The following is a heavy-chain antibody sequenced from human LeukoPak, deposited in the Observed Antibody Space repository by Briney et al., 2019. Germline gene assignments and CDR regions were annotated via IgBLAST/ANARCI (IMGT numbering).Heavy chain of an antibody. CDR3: AKEPASGSCFDY. V-gene: IGHV3-23*01. J-gene: IGHJ4*02. D-gene: IGHD3-10*01. CDR2: ISGSGTST. Sequence: GGPLRLSCTASGYTFNSYAMSWVRQAPEKGLEWVSGISGSGTSTYYADSVKGRFTISRDNSKNTLYLQMNSLRAEDTALYYCAKEPASGSCFDYWGQGTLVTVSS. CDR1: GYTFNSYA.